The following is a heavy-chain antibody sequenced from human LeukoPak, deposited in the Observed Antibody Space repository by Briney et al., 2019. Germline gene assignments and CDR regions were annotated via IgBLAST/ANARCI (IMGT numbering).Heavy chain of an antibody. D-gene: IGHD1-14*01. Sequence: SVKVSCKASGGTFSSYAISWVRQAPGQGLEWMGGIIPIFGTANYAQKFQGRVTMTRDTSTSTVYMELSSLRSEDTAVYYCARVKPGPYDAFDIWGQGTMVTVSS. CDR3: ARVKPGPYDAFDI. CDR1: GGTFSSYA. CDR2: IIPIFGTA. V-gene: IGHV1-69*05. J-gene: IGHJ3*02.